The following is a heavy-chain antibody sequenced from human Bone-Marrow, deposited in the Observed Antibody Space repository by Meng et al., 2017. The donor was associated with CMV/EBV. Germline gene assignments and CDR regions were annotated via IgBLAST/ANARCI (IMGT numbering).Heavy chain of an antibody. CDR2: INHSGST. CDR1: GGSFRGYY. V-gene: IGHV4-34*01. D-gene: IGHD3-3*01. Sequence: SETLSLTCAVYGGSFRGYYWSWIRQPPGKGLEWIGEINHSGSTNYNPSLKSRVTISVDTSKNQFSLKLSSVTAADTAVYYCARGQFLEFDYWGQGTLVTVSS. J-gene: IGHJ4*02. CDR3: ARGQFLEFDY.